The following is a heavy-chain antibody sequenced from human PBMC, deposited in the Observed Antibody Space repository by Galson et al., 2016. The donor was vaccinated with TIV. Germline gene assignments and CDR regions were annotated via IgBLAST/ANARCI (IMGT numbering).Heavy chain of an antibody. CDR1: GYTFSNYG. Sequence: SVKVSCKASGYTFSNYGISWVRQAPGQGLEWMGWISAYSGNTNYALKVQGRVIMTTDTSTSTAYMELRSLRSDDTAVYYCARDRGSMTMILVVDYYYGMDVWGQGTTVTVSS. D-gene: IGHD3-22*01. V-gene: IGHV1-18*04. J-gene: IGHJ6*02. CDR2: ISAYSGNT. CDR3: ARDRGSMTMILVVDYYYGMDV.